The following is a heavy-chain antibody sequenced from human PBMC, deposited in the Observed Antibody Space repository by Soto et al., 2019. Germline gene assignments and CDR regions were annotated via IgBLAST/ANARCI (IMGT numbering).Heavy chain of an antibody. CDR1: GGSISSGDYY. J-gene: IGHJ4*02. CDR3: ARGFRDPGLLFDY. V-gene: IGHV4-30-4*01. D-gene: IGHD3-9*01. CDR2: IYYSGST. Sequence: SETLSLTCTVSGGSISSGDYYWSWIRQPPGKGLEWIGYIYYSGSTYYNPSLKSRVTISVDTSKNQFSLKLSSVTAADTAVYYCARGFRDPGLLFDYWGQGTLVTVSS.